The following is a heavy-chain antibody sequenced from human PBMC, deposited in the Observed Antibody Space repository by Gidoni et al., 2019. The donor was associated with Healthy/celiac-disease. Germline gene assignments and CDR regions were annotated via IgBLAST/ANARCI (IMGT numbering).Heavy chain of an antibody. CDR2: IWYDGSNK. J-gene: IGHJ4*02. Sequence: QVQLVESGGGVVQPGRSLRLSCAASGFTFSSYGMHWVRQAPGKGLEWVAVIWYDGSNKYYADSVKGRFTISRDNSKNTLYLQMNSLRAEDTAVYYCAREIGGSREGYFDYWGQGTLVTVSS. CDR1: GFTFSSYG. CDR3: AREIGGSREGYFDY. D-gene: IGHD3-10*01. V-gene: IGHV3-33*01.